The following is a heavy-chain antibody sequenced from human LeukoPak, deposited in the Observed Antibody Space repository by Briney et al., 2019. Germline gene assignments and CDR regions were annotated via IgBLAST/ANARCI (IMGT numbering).Heavy chain of an antibody. CDR2: THTSGTT. CDR3: GRDRGGGVFDS. D-gene: IGHD2-8*01. CDR1: SGSISSGSYY. Sequence: SETLSLTCTVSSGSISSGSYYWSWIRQPAGKGLEWVGRTHTSGTTNYNPSLESRVTVSVDTSENQFSRKLISATAADTAVYYWGRDRGGGVFDSWGQGILVTVSS. J-gene: IGHJ4*02. V-gene: IGHV4-61*02.